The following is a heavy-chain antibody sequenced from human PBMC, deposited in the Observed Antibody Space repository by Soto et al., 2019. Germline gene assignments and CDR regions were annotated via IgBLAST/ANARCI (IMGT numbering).Heavy chain of an antibody. J-gene: IGHJ6*02. V-gene: IGHV5-10-1*01. D-gene: IGHD6-6*01. Sequence: GGSLKISCKGSGDSFTSYWISWVRQMPWKGLEWMGRIDPSDSYTNYSPSFQGHVTISADKSISTAYLQWSSLKASDTAMYYCARLSSIAARPYYYYYGMDVWGQGTTVTVSS. CDR2: IDPSDSYT. CDR3: ARLSSIAARPYYYYYGMDV. CDR1: GDSFTSYW.